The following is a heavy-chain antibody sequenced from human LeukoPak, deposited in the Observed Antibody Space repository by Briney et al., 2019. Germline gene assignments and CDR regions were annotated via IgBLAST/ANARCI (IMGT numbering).Heavy chain of an antibody. Sequence: GGSLRLSCATSGFISSSYWMCWVRQAPGKGLEWVANIKSDGSEEYYGDSVKGRFTISRDNAKNSLYLQMNSLRVEDTAVYYCARETEVPGGRSWDFWGQGTLVTVSS. CDR1: GFISSSYW. D-gene: IGHD6-19*01. J-gene: IGHJ4*02. V-gene: IGHV3-7*01. CDR3: ARETEVPGGRSWDF. CDR2: IKSDGSEE.